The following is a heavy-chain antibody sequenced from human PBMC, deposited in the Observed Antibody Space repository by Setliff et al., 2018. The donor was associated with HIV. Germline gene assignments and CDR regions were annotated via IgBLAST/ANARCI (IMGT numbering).Heavy chain of an antibody. CDR2: IIPIFGTA. J-gene: IGHJ3*02. Sequence: ASVKVSCKASGGTCSSYAINWVRQAPGQGLEWMGGIIPIFGTANYAKKFQGRLTIPAYESLTTAYMELSSLTSEDTAVYYCARPTTEGDYYDSSGYLSAAFDIWGQGTMVTVSS. V-gene: IGHV1-69*13. CDR3: ARPTTEGDYYDSSGYLSAAFDI. D-gene: IGHD3-22*01. CDR1: GGTCSSYA.